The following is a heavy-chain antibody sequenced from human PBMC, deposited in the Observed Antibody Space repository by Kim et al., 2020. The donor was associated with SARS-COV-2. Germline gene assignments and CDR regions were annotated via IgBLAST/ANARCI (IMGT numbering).Heavy chain of an antibody. CDR3: ARVSYLSLVRHFDH. CDR2: ISDGTTT. V-gene: IGHV3-53*01. J-gene: IGHJ4*02. D-gene: IGHD2-8*02. Sequence: GGSLRLSCAASGFSVSSNFMAWVRQAPGKGLAWVSLISDGTTTYYADSVKGRFSISRDNSKNMLFLQMNSLRGEDTAVYYCARVSYLSLVRHFDHWGQG. CDR1: GFSVSSNF.